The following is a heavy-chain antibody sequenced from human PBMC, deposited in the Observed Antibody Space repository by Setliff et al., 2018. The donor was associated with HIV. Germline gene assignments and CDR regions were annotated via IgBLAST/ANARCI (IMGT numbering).Heavy chain of an antibody. D-gene: IGHD1-26*01. V-gene: IGHV4-34*01. CDR3: ARGVFKWSGSYADY. CDR2: IKHSGST. Sequence: SETLSLTCAVHGGSFSDYYWTWLRQPPGKGLEWIGEIKHSGSTNYNPSLKSRVTISVDTAKNQFSLNLTSVTAADTAVYYCARGVFKWSGSYADYWGQGTLVTVSS. CDR1: GGSFSDYY. J-gene: IGHJ4*02.